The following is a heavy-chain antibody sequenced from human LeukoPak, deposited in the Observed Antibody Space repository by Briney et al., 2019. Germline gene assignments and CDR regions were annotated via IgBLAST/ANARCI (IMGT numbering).Heavy chain of an antibody. CDR3: AREWITIFGVAPIVGATDY. Sequence: SETLSLTCTVSGGSISSSSYYWGWIRQPPGTGLEWIGSIYYSGSTYYNPSLKSRVTISVDTSKNQFSLKLSSVTAADTAVYYCAREWITIFGVAPIVGATDYWGQGTLVTVSS. CDR2: IYYSGST. CDR1: GGSISSSSYY. J-gene: IGHJ4*02. D-gene: IGHD3-3*01. V-gene: IGHV4-39*02.